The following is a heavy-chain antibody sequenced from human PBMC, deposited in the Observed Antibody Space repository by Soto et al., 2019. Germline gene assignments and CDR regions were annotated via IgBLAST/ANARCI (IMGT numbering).Heavy chain of an antibody. CDR2: ISYDGSNK. D-gene: IGHD3-10*01. Sequence: GGSLRLSCAASGSTFSSYGMHWVRQAPGKGLEWVAVISYDGSNKYYADSVKGRFTISRDNSKNTLYLQMNSLRAEDTAVYYCAKDLEEGVYYYYGMDVWGQGTTVTVSS. CDR1: GSTFSSYG. J-gene: IGHJ6*02. CDR3: AKDLEEGVYYYYGMDV. V-gene: IGHV3-30*18.